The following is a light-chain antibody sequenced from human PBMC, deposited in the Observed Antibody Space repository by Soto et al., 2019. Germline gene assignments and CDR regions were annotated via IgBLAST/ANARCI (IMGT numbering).Light chain of an antibody. CDR1: SSDVGGYNY. CDR3: CSYAGSSYV. CDR2: EVS. J-gene: IGLJ1*01. V-gene: IGLV2-23*02. Sequence: QSALTQPASVSGSPGQSITISCTGTSSDVGGYNYVSWYQQHPGKAPKLMIYEVSKRPSGVSNRFSGSKSGNTASLTISGLQAEDEADYYCCSYAGSSYVFGTGTKLTVL.